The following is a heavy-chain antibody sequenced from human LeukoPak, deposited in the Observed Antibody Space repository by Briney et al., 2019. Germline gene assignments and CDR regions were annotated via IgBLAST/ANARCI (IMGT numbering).Heavy chain of an antibody. V-gene: IGHV3-30*18. J-gene: IGHJ3*02. CDR2: ISYDGSNK. Sequence: HTGGSLRLSCAASGFTFSSYGMHWVRQAPGKGLEWVAVISYDGSNKYYADSVKGRFTISRDNSKNTLYLQMNSLRAEDTAVYYCAKERDEQWLVVYDAFDIWGQGTMVTVSS. D-gene: IGHD6-19*01. CDR3: AKERDEQWLVVYDAFDI. CDR1: GFTFSSYG.